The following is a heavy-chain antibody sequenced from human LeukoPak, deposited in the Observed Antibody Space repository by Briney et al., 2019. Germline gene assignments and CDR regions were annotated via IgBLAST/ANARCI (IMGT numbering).Heavy chain of an antibody. D-gene: IGHD1-1*01. Sequence: PGGSLKLSCAASGFTFSAYEMHWVRQAPGKGLGWVSFISTSGSTTYYADSVKGRFTISRDNARNSLYLQMNSLRAEDTAVYSCARDGPAYSFDYWGQGTLVTVSS. CDR2: ISTSGSTT. CDR1: GFTFSAYE. J-gene: IGHJ4*02. CDR3: ARDGPAYSFDY. V-gene: IGHV3-48*03.